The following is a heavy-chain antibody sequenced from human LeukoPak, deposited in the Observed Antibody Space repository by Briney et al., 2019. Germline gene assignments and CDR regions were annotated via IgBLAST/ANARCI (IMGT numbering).Heavy chain of an antibody. V-gene: IGHV3-53*05. CDR3: VRKGWVSGAIDY. D-gene: IGHD6-13*01. J-gene: IGHJ4*02. Sequence: GGSLRLSCAASGFTVSSNYMSWVRQAPGKGLEWVSVIYSGGSTYYADSVKGRFTISRDNSKNTLYLQMSSLRPEDTAVYYCVRKGWVSGAIDYWGQGTLVTVSS. CDR2: IYSGGST. CDR1: GFTVSSNY.